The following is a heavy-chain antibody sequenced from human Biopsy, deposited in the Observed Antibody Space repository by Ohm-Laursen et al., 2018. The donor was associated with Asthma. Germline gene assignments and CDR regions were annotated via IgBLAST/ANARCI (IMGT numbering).Heavy chain of an antibody. V-gene: IGHV3-53*01. Sequence: LSLTCAASGFAVSRDHMFWVRQAPGKGLEWVSVIYSGGTSHTADSVRGRFTISRDYSKNTLYLQMHSLRAEDTAVYCCARGDSSNWSHYYFDYWGQGTLVTVSS. CDR2: IYSGGTS. CDR3: ARGDSSNWSHYYFDY. CDR1: GFAVSRDH. J-gene: IGHJ4*02. D-gene: IGHD3-22*01.